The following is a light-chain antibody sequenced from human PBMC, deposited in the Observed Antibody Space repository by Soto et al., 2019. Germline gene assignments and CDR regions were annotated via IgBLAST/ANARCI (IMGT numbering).Light chain of an antibody. J-gene: IGKJ1*01. CDR3: QQYNSYSPT. CDR1: QSISTW. V-gene: IGKV1-5*03. CDR2: KAS. Sequence: DIQMTQSPSTLSASVVDRVTITCRASQSISTWLAWYQQEPGKAPKPLIHKASSLQSGVPSRFSGSGSGTDFTLTISSLHPDDFATYYCQQYNSYSPTFGQGTKVDIK.